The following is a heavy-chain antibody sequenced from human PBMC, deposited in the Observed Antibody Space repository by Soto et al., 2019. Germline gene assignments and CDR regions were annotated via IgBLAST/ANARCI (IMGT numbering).Heavy chain of an antibody. J-gene: IGHJ1*01. CDR3: ASPAHIVGATGYFQH. D-gene: IGHD1-26*01. V-gene: IGHV1-69*01. CDR2: IIPIFGTA. Sequence: QVQLVQSGAEVKKPGSSVKVSCKASGGTFSSYAISWVRQAPGQGLEWMGGIIPIFGTANYAQKFQGRVTSTADESTSTAYMELSSLRSEDTAVYYCASPAHIVGATGYFQHWGQGTLVTVSS. CDR1: GGTFSSYA.